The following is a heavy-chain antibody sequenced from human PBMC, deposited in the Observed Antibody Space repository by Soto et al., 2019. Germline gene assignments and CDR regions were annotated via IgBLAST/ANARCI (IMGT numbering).Heavy chain of an antibody. V-gene: IGHV5-51*01. CDR2: IYPGDSYT. J-gene: IGHJ6*02. D-gene: IGHD3-10*01. Sequence: PGESLKISCKGSGYSFTSYWIGWVRQMPGKGLEWMGMIYPGDSYTSYSPSFQGHVTISADKSISTAYLQWSSLKASDTAMYYCARLARVRGVPTYGMDVWGQGTTVTVSS. CDR3: ARLARVRGVPTYGMDV. CDR1: GYSFTSYW.